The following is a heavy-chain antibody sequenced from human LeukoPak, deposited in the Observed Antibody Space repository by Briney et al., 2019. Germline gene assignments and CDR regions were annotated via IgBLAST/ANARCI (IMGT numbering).Heavy chain of an antibody. CDR2: INTNTGNP. D-gene: IGHD3-22*01. CDR1: GYTFTSYA. V-gene: IGHV7-4-1*02. CDR3: ARASYYYDSSGYPTRPPSDY. J-gene: IGHJ4*02. Sequence: ASVTVSCKASGYTFTSYAMNWVRQAPGQGLEWMGWINTNTGNPTYAQGFTGRFVFSLDTSVSTAYLQISSLKAEDTAVYYCARASYYYDSSGYPTRPPSDYWGQGTLVTVSS.